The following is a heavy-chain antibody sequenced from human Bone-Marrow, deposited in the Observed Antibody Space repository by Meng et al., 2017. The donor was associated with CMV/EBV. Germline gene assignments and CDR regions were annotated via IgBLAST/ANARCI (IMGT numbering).Heavy chain of an antibody. CDR3: LPAVASY. Sequence: GESLKISCAASGFTFSSYGMHWVRQAPGKGLEWVAFIRYDGSNKYYADSVKGRFTISRDNSKNTPYLQMNSLRAEDTAVYYCLPAVASYWGQGTLVTVSS. CDR1: GFTFSSYG. D-gene: IGHD2-2*01. CDR2: IRYDGSNK. J-gene: IGHJ4*02. V-gene: IGHV3-30*02.